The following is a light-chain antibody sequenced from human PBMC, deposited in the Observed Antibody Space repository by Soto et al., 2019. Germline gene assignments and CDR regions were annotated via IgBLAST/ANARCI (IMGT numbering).Light chain of an antibody. CDR2: GAS. CDR3: QQYNNWPPLT. V-gene: IGKV3-15*01. Sequence: EIVMTQSPATLSVSPGERATLSCRASQSISSNLAWYQQKPGQAPRLLIYGASTRATGIPARFSGSGSGTDFTLTIGSLQSEDFAGYYCQQYNNWPPLTFGGGNKVEIK. J-gene: IGKJ4*01. CDR1: QSISSN.